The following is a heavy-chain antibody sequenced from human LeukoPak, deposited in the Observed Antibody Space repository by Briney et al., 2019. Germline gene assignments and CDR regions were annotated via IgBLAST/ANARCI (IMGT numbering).Heavy chain of an antibody. CDR2: ISSSSSTI. CDR3: ARARGSYGSGSYSAFDI. J-gene: IGHJ3*02. CDR1: GFSFRAYG. V-gene: IGHV3-48*02. Sequence: PGRSLRLSCAASGFSFRAYGMNWVRQAPGKGLEWVSYISSSSSTIYYADSVKGRFTISRDNAKNSLYLQMNSLRDEDTAVYYCARARGSYGSGSYSAFDIWGQGTMVTVSS. D-gene: IGHD3-10*01.